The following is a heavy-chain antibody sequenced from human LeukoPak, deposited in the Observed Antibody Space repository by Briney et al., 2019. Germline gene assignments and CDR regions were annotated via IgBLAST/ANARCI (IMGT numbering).Heavy chain of an antibody. D-gene: IGHD3-10*01. CDR2: ISYDGSNK. CDR3: AKGRTLWFGIDY. V-gene: IGHV3-30*18. J-gene: IGHJ4*02. CDR1: GFTFSSYG. Sequence: GGSLRLSCAASGFTFSSYGMHWVRQAPGKGLEWVAVISYDGSNKYYADSVKGRFTISRDNSKNTLYLQMNSLRAEDTAVYYCAKGRTLWFGIDYWGQGTLVTVSS.